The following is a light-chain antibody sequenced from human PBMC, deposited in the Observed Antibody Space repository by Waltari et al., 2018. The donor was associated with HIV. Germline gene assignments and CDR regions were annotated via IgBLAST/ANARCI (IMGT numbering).Light chain of an antibody. CDR3: SSYTSSSTYV. V-gene: IGLV2-14*03. CDR1: TSDVGGYRI. Sequence: QSALTQPASVSGSPGQPITISCTGTTSDVGGYRIVSWYHQHPGKAPKLMIYDVSNRPSGVSNRFSGSKSGNTASLTISGLQAEDEADYYCSSYTSSSTYVFGTGTKVTVL. J-gene: IGLJ1*01. CDR2: DVS.